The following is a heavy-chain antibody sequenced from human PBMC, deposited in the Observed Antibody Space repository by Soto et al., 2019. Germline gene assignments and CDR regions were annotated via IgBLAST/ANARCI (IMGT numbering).Heavy chain of an antibody. CDR2: ISGSGGST. V-gene: IGHV3-23*04. Sequence: EVQLVESGGGLVQPGRSLRLSCAASGFTFDDYAMHWVRQAPGKGLEWVSGISGSGGSTYYADSVKGRFTISRDNSKNTLYLQMNSLRAEDTAVYYCAKEARGGLPQNLFDYWGQGTLVTVSS. J-gene: IGHJ4*02. CDR1: GFTFDDYA. D-gene: IGHD3-16*01. CDR3: AKEARGGLPQNLFDY.